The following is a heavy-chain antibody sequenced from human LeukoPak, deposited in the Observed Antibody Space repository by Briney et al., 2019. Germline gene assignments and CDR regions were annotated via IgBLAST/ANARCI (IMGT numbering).Heavy chain of an antibody. CDR1: GFTFSSYG. J-gene: IGHJ4*02. CDR2: ISYDGSNK. D-gene: IGHD2/OR15-2a*01. Sequence: GRSLRLSCAASGFTFSSYGMHWVRQAPGKGLEWVAVISYDGSNKYYADSVKGRFTISRDNSKNTLYLQMNSLRAEDTAMYYCANSPRQNNFYDYWGQGTLVTVSS. CDR3: ANSPRQNNFYDY. V-gene: IGHV3-30*18.